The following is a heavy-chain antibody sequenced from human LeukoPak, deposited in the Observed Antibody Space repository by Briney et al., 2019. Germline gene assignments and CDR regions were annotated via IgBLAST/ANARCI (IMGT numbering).Heavy chain of an antibody. Sequence: GGSLRLSCAASGFTFSSYWMSWVRQAPGKGLEWVANIKQDGSDKYCVDSVKGRFTISRDNAKNSPYLQMNSLRAEDTAVYYCARENYGSGSYEIDYWGREPWSPSPQ. CDR1: GFTFSSYW. V-gene: IGHV3-7*01. J-gene: IGHJ4*02. D-gene: IGHD3-10*01. CDR3: ARENYGSGSYEIDY. CDR2: IKQDGSDK.